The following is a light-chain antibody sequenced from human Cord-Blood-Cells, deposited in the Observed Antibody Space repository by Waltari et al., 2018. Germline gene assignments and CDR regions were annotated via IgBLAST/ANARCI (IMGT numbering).Light chain of an antibody. Sequence: DIQMTQSPSTLSASVGDRVTITCRASQSISSWLAWYQQKPGKAPTPLIYDASSLESGVPSRFSGSGSGTEFTLTISSLQPDDFATYYCQQYNSYSTFGQGTKVEIK. J-gene: IGKJ1*01. CDR1: QSISSW. CDR3: QQYNSYST. V-gene: IGKV1-5*01. CDR2: DAS.